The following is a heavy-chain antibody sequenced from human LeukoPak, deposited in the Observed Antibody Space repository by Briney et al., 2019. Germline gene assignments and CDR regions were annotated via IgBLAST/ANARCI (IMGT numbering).Heavy chain of an antibody. V-gene: IGHV3-23*01. CDR1: GFAFSSYA. Sequence: GGSLRLSCAASGFAFSSYAMSWVHQAPGKGLEWVSAISGSGGSTYYADSVKGRFTISRDNSKITLYLQMNSLRAEDTAVYYCAKGDITMIVVVMRGIDYWGQGTLVTVSS. J-gene: IGHJ4*02. CDR2: ISGSGGST. CDR3: AKGDITMIVVVMRGIDY. D-gene: IGHD3-22*01.